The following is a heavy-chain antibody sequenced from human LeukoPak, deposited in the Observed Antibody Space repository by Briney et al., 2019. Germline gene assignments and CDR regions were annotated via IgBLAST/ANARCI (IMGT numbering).Heavy chain of an antibody. V-gene: IGHV3-15*01. CDR1: GFTFSNAW. J-gene: IGHJ6*03. CDR2: IKSKTDGGTT. D-gene: IGHD2-2*01. CDR3: TTDRVPAANFYYYYMDV. Sequence: PGGSLRLSCAASGFTFSNAWMSWVRQAPGKGLVWVGRIKSKTDGGTTDYAAPVKGRFAISRDASKSTLYLQMNSLKTEDTAVYYCTTDRVPAANFYYYYMDVWGKGTTVTVSS.